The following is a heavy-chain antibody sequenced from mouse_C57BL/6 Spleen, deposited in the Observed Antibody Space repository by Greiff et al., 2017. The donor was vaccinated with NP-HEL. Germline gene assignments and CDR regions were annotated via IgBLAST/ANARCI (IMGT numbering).Heavy chain of an antibody. J-gene: IGHJ1*03. CDR3: ARKKLTGTWYFDV. V-gene: IGHV1-80*01. CDR1: GYAFSSYW. CDR2: IYPGDGDT. D-gene: IGHD4-1*01. Sequence: QVQLKESGAELVKPGASVKISCKASGYAFSSYWMNWVKQRPGKGLEWIGQIYPGDGDTNYNGKFKGKATLTADKSSSTAYMQLSSLTSEDSAVYFCARKKLTGTWYFDVWGTGTTVTVSS.